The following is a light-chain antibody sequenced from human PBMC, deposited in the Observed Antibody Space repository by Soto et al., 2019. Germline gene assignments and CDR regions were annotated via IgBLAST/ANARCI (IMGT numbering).Light chain of an antibody. V-gene: IGKV3-20*01. Sequence: EIVLTESPGTLSLSPGERATLSCRASQSVSSSYLAWYQQKPRQAPRLLIYGASSRATGIPDRFSGSGSGTDFTLTISRLEPEDSAVYYCQQYGSSRTFGQGTRLEIK. CDR1: QSVSSSY. CDR3: QQYGSSRT. CDR2: GAS. J-gene: IGKJ5*01.